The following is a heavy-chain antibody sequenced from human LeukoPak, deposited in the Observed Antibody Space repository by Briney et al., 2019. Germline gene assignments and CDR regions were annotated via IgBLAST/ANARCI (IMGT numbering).Heavy chain of an antibody. J-gene: IGHJ4*02. Sequence: ASVKVSCKASGYTFTGYYMHWVRQAPGQGLEWMGWINPNSGGANYAQKFQGRVTMTRDTSISTAYMELSRLRSDDTAVYYCARDRYSGHDELDYWGQGTLVTVSS. D-gene: IGHD5-12*01. CDR2: INPNSGGA. V-gene: IGHV1-2*02. CDR3: ARDRYSGHDELDY. CDR1: GYTFTGYY.